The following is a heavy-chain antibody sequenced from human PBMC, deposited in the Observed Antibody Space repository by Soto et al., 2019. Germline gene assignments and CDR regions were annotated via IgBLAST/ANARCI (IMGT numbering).Heavy chain of an antibody. CDR1: GGTCSSYA. CDR3: ARRPRLSRYCSGGSCYSGWFDP. J-gene: IGHJ5*02. CDR2: IIPIFGTA. D-gene: IGHD2-15*01. Sequence: QVQLVQSGAEVKKPGSSVKVSCKASGGTCSSYAISWVRQAPGQGLEWMGGIIPIFGTANYAQKFQGRVTITADESTSTAYMELSSLRSEDTAVHYCARRPRLSRYCSGGSCYSGWFDPWGQGTLVTVSS. V-gene: IGHV1-69*01.